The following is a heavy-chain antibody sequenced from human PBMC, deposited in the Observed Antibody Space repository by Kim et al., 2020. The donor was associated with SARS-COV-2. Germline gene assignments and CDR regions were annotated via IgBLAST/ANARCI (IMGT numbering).Heavy chain of an antibody. Sequence: SETLSLTCTVSGGSISSYYWSWIRQPPGKGLEWIGYIYYSGSTNYNPSLKSRVTISVDTSKNQFSLKLSSVTAADTAVYYCARARAQTFGGYAMVRGETFDYWGQGTLVTVSS. CDR3: ARARAQTFGGYAMVRGETFDY. J-gene: IGHJ4*02. CDR2: IYYSGST. D-gene: IGHD3-10*01. V-gene: IGHV4-59*01. CDR1: GGSISSYY.